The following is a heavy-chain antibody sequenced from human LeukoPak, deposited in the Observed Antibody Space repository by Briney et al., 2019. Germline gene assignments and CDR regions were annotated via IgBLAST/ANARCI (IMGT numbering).Heavy chain of an antibody. J-gene: IGHJ1*01. D-gene: IGHD5-12*01. CDR3: AREGPLSSIKH. CDR2: ISPNNGDT. V-gene: IGHV1-18*01. Sequence: GASVKVSCRAPGYTFTAYGISWVRQAPGQGLEWMGWISPNNGDTDYAQKFQGRVCMTTDTSISTAYMDLSRLTSNDTAMYYCAREGPLSSIKHWGQGTLVTVSS. CDR1: GYTFTAYG.